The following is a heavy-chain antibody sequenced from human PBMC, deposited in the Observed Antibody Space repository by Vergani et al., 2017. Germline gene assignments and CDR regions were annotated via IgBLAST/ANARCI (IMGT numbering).Heavy chain of an antibody. D-gene: IGHD3-3*01. CDR3: ARDITIFGGMDV. Sequence: QVQLQESGPGLVKPSETLSLTCTVSGGSISSYYWSWIRQPPGKGLEWIGYIYYSGSTNYNPSLKSRVTISVDTSKNQFSLKLSSVTAADTAVYYCARDITIFGGMDVWGQGTTVSVSS. CDR2: IYYSGST. V-gene: IGHV4-59*01. J-gene: IGHJ6*02. CDR1: GGSISSYY.